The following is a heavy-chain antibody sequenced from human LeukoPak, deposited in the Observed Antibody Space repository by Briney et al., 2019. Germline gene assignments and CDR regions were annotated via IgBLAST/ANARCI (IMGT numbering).Heavy chain of an antibody. J-gene: IGHJ4*02. CDR3: ARDGPRGDVDY. D-gene: IGHD3-10*01. CDR2: INPNSGGT. CDR1: GYTFTDYY. Sequence: GASVKVSCKASGYTFTDYYMDWVRQAPGQSLEWMGWINPNSGGTSYAQQFQGRVTMSRDTSNSTAYMELSRLRSDDTAVYYCARDGPRGDVDYWGQGTLVTVSS. V-gene: IGHV1-2*02.